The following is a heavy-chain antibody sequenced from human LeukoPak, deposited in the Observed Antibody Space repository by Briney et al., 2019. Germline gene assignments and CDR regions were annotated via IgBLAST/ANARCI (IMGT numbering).Heavy chain of an antibody. Sequence: GRSLKLSCAASGFTFSSYGMHWVRQAPGKGLEWVAVIWYDGSNKYYADSVKGRFTISRDNSKNTLYLQMNSLRAEDTAVYYCAKDRHSNYAYYYYYMDVWGKGTTVTVSS. CDR3: AKDRHSNYAYYYYYMDV. D-gene: IGHD1-7*01. V-gene: IGHV3-33*06. CDR1: GFTFSSYG. CDR2: IWYDGSNK. J-gene: IGHJ6*03.